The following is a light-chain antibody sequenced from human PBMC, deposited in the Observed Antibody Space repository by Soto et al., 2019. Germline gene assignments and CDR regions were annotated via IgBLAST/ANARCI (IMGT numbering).Light chain of an antibody. Sequence: QSVLTQPPSVSGAPGQRVTISCTGCSSNIGAGCEVHWYQHLPGKAPKLLIYGNTNRPSGVPDRFSGSKSGTPASLAITGLQAEDEADYYCQSYDSSLSASYVFGGGPKVAVL. J-gene: IGLJ1*01. CDR2: GNT. V-gene: IGLV1-40*01. CDR3: QSYDSSLSASYV. CDR1: SSNIGAGCE.